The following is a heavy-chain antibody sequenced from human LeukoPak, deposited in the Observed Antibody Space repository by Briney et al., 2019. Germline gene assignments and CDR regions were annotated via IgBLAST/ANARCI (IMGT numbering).Heavy chain of an antibody. V-gene: IGHV4-34*01. CDR3: TSGSYYPLGY. Sequence: PSGTLSLTCAVYGGSFSGYYWSWIRQPPGKGLEWIGEINHSGSTNYNPSLKSRVTISVDTSKNQFSLKLSSVTAADTAVYYCTSGSYYPLGYWGQGTLVTVSS. CDR1: GGSFSGYY. D-gene: IGHD3-10*01. CDR2: INHSGST. J-gene: IGHJ4*02.